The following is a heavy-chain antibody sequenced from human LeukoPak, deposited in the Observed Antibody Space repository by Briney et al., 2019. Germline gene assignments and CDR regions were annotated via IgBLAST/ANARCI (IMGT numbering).Heavy chain of an antibody. CDR1: GYTFTSYA. CDR3: ASAVGSGSPTLGY. CDR2: IIPILGIA. V-gene: IGHV1-69*04. D-gene: IGHD3-10*01. Sequence: SVKVSCKASGYTFTSYAMNWVRQAPGQGLEWMGRIIPILGIANYAQKFQGRVTITADKSTSTAYMELSSLRSEDTAVYYCASAVGSGSPTLGYWGQGTLVTVSS. J-gene: IGHJ4*02.